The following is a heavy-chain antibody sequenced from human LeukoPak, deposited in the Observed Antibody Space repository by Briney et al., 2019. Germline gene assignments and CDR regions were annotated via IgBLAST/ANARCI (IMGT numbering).Heavy chain of an antibody. Sequence: GGSLRLSCIVSGFSYDYYGMSWIRQAPGKGLEWVSSIEYSETSTHYADAVKGRFTISRDNSKNTLYLQLNSLSDEDTAVYFCARNSGWYGISWGQGTLVTVSS. D-gene: IGHD6-19*01. V-gene: IGHV3-23*01. CDR1: GFSYDYYG. CDR2: IEYSETST. J-gene: IGHJ4*02. CDR3: ARNSGWYGIS.